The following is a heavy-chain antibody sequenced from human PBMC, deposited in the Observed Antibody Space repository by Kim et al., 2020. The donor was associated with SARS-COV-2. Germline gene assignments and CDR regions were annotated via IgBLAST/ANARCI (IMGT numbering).Heavy chain of an antibody. CDR1: GGSISSYY. CDR3: ARDGHSDQYYYYYGMDV. V-gene: IGHV4-59*01. CDR2: IYYSGST. J-gene: IGHJ6*01. D-gene: IGHD2-21*02. Sequence: SETLSLTCTVSGGSISSYYWSWIRQPPGKGLEWIGYIYYSGSTNYNPPPKSRVTISVNTSKNQFSLKLTSVTPAAPAVYYCARDGHSDQYYYYYGMDVGG.